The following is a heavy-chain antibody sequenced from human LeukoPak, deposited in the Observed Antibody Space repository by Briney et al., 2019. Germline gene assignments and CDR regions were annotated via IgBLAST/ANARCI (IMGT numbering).Heavy chain of an antibody. D-gene: IGHD5-18*01. V-gene: IGHV5-51*01. CDR1: GYSFTSYW. Sequence: GESLKISCKGSGYSFTSYWIGWVRQMPGKGLEWMGIIYPGDSDTRYSPSFQGQVTISADKSISTAYLQWSSLEASDTATCYCARRVGYSYGNFDYWGQGTLVTVSS. CDR3: ARRVGYSYGNFDY. CDR2: IYPGDSDT. J-gene: IGHJ4*02.